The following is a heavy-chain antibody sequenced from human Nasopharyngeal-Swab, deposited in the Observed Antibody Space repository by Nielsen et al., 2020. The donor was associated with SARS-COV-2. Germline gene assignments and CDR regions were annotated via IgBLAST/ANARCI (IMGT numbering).Heavy chain of an antibody. Sequence: WIRRPPGKGREWVSVIYSGGSRHYADSVKGRFTISRDNSKNALYLQMNSLRAEDTAVYYCARSRLPGVFSVTASWYFDLWGRGTLVTVSS. CDR2: IYSGGSR. J-gene: IGHJ2*01. V-gene: IGHV3-53*01. CDR3: ARSRLPGVFSVTASWYFDL. D-gene: IGHD2-21*02.